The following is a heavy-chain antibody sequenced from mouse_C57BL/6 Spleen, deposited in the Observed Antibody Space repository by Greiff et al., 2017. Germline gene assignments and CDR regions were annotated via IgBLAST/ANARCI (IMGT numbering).Heavy chain of an antibody. V-gene: IGHV1-69*01. Sequence: QVQLQQPGAELVMPGASVKLFCKASGYTFTSYWMHWVKQRPGQGLEWIGEIDPSDSYTNYNQKFKGKSTLTVDKSSRTAYMQLSSLTSEDSAVYYCARGGSLAWFAYWGQGTLVTVSA. D-gene: IGHD1-2*01. CDR3: ARGGSLAWFAY. CDR2: IDPSDSYT. CDR1: GYTFTSYW. J-gene: IGHJ3*01.